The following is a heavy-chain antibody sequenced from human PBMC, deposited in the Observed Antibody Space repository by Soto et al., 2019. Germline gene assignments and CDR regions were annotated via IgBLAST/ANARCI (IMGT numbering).Heavy chain of an antibody. CDR3: ARGRGGWFINQLLNAFDI. D-gene: IGHD2-2*01. V-gene: IGHV4-59*01. CDR2: IYYSGST. J-gene: IGHJ3*02. CDR1: GGSISSYY. Sequence: QVQLQESGPGLVKPSETLSLTCTVSGGSISSYYWSWIRQPPGKGLEWIGYIYYSGSTNYNPSLKSRVTKSVDTSKNQFSLKLSSVTAADTAVYYCARGRGGWFINQLLNAFDIWGQGTMVTVSS.